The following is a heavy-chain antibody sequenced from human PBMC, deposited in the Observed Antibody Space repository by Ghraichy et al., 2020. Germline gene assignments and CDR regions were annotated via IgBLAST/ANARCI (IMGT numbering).Heavy chain of an antibody. CDR1: GGSISNYY. CDR2: IYYSGST. J-gene: IGHJ5*02. V-gene: IGHV4-59*01. D-gene: IGHD2-21*01. Sequence: SETLSLTCTVSGGSISNYYWNWIRQPPGKGLEWIGYIYYSGSTNYNPSLKSQVTISVDTSKNQFSLKLTSVTAADTAVYYCARATDYNWFDPWGQGTLVTVSS. CDR3: ARATDYNWFDP.